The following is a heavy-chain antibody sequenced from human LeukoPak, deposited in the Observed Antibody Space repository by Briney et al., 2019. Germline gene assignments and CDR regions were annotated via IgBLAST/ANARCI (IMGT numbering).Heavy chain of an antibody. J-gene: IGHJ3*02. D-gene: IGHD3-9*01. V-gene: IGHV1-2*02. CDR1: EYTFTGYY. CDR3: ARVDFDWSDAFDI. CDR2: IDPNTGDS. Sequence: ASVKVSCKASEYTFTGYYIHWVRQAPGQGLEWMGWIDPNTGDSNYVQKFQGRVTMTRDTSVSTAYMELRSLRSDDTAVYYCARVDFDWSDAFDIWGQGTMVTVSS.